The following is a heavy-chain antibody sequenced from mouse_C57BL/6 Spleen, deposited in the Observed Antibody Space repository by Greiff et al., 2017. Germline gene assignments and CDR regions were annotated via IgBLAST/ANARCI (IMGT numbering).Heavy chain of an antibody. CDR2: INPYNGGT. V-gene: IGHV1-19*01. J-gene: IGHJ1*03. Sequence: EVHLVESGPVLVKPGASVKMSCKASGYTFTDYYMNWVKQSHGKSLEWIGVINPYNGGTSYNQKFKGKATLTVDKSSSTAYMELNSLTSEDSAVYYCAREDRYFDVWGTGTTVTVSS. CDR3: AREDRYFDV. CDR1: GYTFTDYY.